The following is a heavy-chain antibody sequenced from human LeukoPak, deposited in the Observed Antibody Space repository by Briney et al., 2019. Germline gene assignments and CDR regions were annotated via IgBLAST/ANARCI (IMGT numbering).Heavy chain of an antibody. CDR3: ARDAGTWGYGYNLDS. CDR2: ISFDGNNK. J-gene: IGHJ4*02. V-gene: IGHV3-30*03. D-gene: IGHD7-27*01. Sequence: PGGSLRLSCAAFGFRFSSYGMHWVRQAPGKGLEWVSVISFDGNNKYYGDSVKGRFTISRDNSKDALYLQMNSLRAEDTAVYYCARDAGTWGYGYNLDSWGQGTLVTVSS. CDR1: GFRFSSYG.